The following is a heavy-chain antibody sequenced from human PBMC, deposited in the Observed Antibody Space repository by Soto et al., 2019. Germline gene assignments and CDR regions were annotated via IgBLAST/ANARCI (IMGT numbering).Heavy chain of an antibody. V-gene: IGHV4-34*01. D-gene: IGHD3-16*02. CDR3: ARVITFGGVIVSLDY. Sequence: SETLSLTCAVYGGSFSGYYWSWIRQPPGKGLEWIGEINHSGSTDYNPSLKSRVTISVDTSKNQFSLKLSSVTAADTAVYYCARVITFGGVIVSLDYWGQGTLVTVSS. CDR1: GGSFSGYY. CDR2: INHSGST. J-gene: IGHJ4*02.